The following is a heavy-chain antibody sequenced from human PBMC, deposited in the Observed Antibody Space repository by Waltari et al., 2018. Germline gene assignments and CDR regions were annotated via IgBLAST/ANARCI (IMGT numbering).Heavy chain of an antibody. Sequence: QVQLVQSGAEVKKPGASGKVSCKASGYTFTGPYMHWVRQAPGQGLEWMGWINPNSGGTNYAQKFQGRVTMTRDTSISTAYMELSRLRSDDTAVYYCARGSWWIQLSEYYFDYWGQGTLVTVSS. CDR1: GYTFTGPY. CDR2: INPNSGGT. J-gene: IGHJ4*02. D-gene: IGHD5-18*01. V-gene: IGHV1-2*02. CDR3: ARGSWWIQLSEYYFDY.